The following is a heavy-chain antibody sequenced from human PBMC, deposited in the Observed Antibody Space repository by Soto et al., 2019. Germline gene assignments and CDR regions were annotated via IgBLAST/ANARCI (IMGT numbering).Heavy chain of an antibody. CDR1: GFTFSSYG. J-gene: IGHJ4*02. CDR2: ISYDGSNK. D-gene: IGHD2-15*01. V-gene: IGHV3-30*18. Sequence: GGSLRLSCAASGFTFSSYGMHWVRQAPGKGLEWVAVISYDGSNKYYADSVKGRFTISRDNSKNTLYLQMNSLRAEDTAVYYCAKDLYRAVVVADRSFDYWGQGTLVTSPQ. CDR3: AKDLYRAVVVADRSFDY.